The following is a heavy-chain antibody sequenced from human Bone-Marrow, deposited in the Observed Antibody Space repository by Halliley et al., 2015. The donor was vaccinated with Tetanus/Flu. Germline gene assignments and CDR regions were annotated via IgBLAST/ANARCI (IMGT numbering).Heavy chain of an antibody. J-gene: IGHJ3*02. CDR1: GFNVSSNF. D-gene: IGHD3-22*01. Sequence: SLRLSCAASGFNVSSNFMGWVRQAPGKGLEWVSLLYTGGGTYYTDSAKGRFTISRDNSKNTLYLQMNSLRAEDTAVYFCARSVRAYYDSNGYSYYSHAYDIWGQGTKVTVSS. CDR3: ARSVRAYYDSNGYSYYSHAYDI. CDR2: LYTGGGT. V-gene: IGHV3-53*01.